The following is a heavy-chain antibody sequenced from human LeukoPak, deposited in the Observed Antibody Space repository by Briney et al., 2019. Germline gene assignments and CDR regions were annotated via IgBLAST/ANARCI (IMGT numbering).Heavy chain of an antibody. J-gene: IGHJ4*02. V-gene: IGHV3-23*01. D-gene: IGHD3-16*01. Sequence: PGGSLRLSCAASGFSFSNYAMSWVRQAPGKGLEWVSTVSRSGATTYYADSVKGRFTISRDNSKNTLNLQMNTLRAEDTAVYYCAKDGLRGDLLSYYYDYWGQGTLVTVSA. CDR1: GFSFSNYA. CDR3: AKDGLRGDLLSYYYDY. CDR2: VSRSGATT.